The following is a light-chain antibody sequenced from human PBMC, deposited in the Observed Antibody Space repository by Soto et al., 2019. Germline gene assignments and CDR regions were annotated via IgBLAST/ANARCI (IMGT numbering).Light chain of an antibody. V-gene: IGLV2-14*01. CDR3: SSHTSTSASWF. CDR2: DVS. CDR1: SSDVGGYNY. Sequence: QSALTQPASVSGSPGQSITISCTGTSSDVGGYNYVSWYQQHPGKAPKLMIYDVSNRPSGVSNRFSGSKSANTASLTISALQADDEADYYCSSHTSTSASWFFGTGTKFTFL. J-gene: IGLJ1*01.